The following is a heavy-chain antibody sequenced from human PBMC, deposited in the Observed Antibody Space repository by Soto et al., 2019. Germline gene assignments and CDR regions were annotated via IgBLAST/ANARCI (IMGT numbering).Heavy chain of an antibody. CDR1: GLTVSQSY. J-gene: IGHJ6*02. CDR2: LYAEGST. V-gene: IGHV3-53*01. Sequence: VQLVESGGGLIQPGGSLRLSCVASGLTVSQSYMAWVRQAPEMGPQWVSVLYAEGSTYYTESVKGRFTISRDPSKNTLFLQMDGLRAEDTAVYYCVRPRPSGENYGMDVWGHGTTVTVSS. CDR3: VRPRPSGENYGMDV. D-gene: IGHD1-26*01.